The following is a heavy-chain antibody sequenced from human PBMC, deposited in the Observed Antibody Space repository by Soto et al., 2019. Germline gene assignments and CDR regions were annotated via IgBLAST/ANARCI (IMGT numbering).Heavy chain of an antibody. Sequence: EVQLLESGGGLVQPGGSLRLSCAASGFTFRSYAMSWVRQAPGKGLEWVSGIGGSGDSTHYADSVKGRFTISRDTSRDTLYLKMNSLRAEDTAVYYCAKDSLGGGLHLGPQNYYGLDVWGQGTTVTVSS. J-gene: IGHJ6*02. V-gene: IGHV3-23*01. CDR1: GFTFRSYA. CDR3: AKDSLGGGLHLGPQNYYGLDV. D-gene: IGHD3-16*01. CDR2: IGGSGDST.